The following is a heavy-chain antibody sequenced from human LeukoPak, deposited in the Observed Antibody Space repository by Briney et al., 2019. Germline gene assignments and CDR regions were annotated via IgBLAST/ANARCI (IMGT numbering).Heavy chain of an antibody. J-gene: IGHJ4*02. D-gene: IGHD5-18*01. Sequence: GGSLRLSCAASGFTFSSYGMHWVRQAPGKGLEWVAVIWYDGCNKYYADSVKGRFTISRDNSKNTLYLQMSSLRAEDTAVYYCARDISTAMAFDYWGQGTLVTVSS. CDR1: GFTFSSYG. V-gene: IGHV3-33*01. CDR2: IWYDGCNK. CDR3: ARDISTAMAFDY.